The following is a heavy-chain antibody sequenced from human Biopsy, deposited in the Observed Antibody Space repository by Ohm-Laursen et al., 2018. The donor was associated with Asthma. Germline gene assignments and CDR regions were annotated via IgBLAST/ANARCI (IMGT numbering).Heavy chain of an antibody. Sequence: SETLSLTCTVSGGSISSNFYYWGWIRQPPGKGLEWIGNIYKSGQVYYNLSLKSRVTISVDTSKNQFPLRLNSVTAADTAVYYCARGPNYHGSGRAPIGMDVWGQGTTVTVSS. J-gene: IGHJ6*02. V-gene: IGHV4-39*06. CDR3: ARGPNYHGSGRAPIGMDV. CDR2: IYKSGQV. D-gene: IGHD3-10*01. CDR1: GGSISSNFYY.